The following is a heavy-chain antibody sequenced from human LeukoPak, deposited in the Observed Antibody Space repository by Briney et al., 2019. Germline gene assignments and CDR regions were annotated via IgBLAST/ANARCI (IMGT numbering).Heavy chain of an antibody. CDR3: ARTPYYGSGSYYYYFDY. CDR1: GFTFSSYA. CDR2: ISGSGGST. Sequence: QAGGSLRLSCAASGFTFSSYAMSWVRQAPGKGLEWVSAISGSGGSTYYADSVKGRFTISRDNSKNTLYLQMNSLRAEDTAVYYCARTPYYGSGSYYYYFDYWGQGTLVTVSS. J-gene: IGHJ4*02. V-gene: IGHV3-23*01. D-gene: IGHD3-10*01.